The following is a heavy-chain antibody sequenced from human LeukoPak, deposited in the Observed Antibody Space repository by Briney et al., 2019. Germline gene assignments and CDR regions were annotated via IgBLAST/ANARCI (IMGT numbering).Heavy chain of an antibody. CDR2: IVVGSGNT. V-gene: IGHV1-58*01. CDR3: AAVVHSYGYGPYYFDY. Sequence: GASVKVSCKASGFTFTSSAVQWVRQARGQRLEWIGWIVVGSGNTNYAQKFQERVTITRDMSTSTAYMELSSLRSEDTAVYYCAAVVHSYGYGPYYFDYWGQGTLVTVSS. D-gene: IGHD5-18*01. J-gene: IGHJ4*02. CDR1: GFTFTSSA.